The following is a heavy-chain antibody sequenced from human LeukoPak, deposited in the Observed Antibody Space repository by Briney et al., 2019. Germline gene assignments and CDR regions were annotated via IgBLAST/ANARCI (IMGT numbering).Heavy chain of an antibody. Sequence: ASVKVSCKASGYTFSSYYVHWVRQAPGQGLEWMGMIIPSDGFTSYAQKFQGRVTMTRDMSTSTVYMELSSLRSEDTAVYYCASSFSGSYFLAFDYWGQGTLVTVSS. CDR3: ASSFSGSYFLAFDY. CDR1: GYTFSSYY. V-gene: IGHV1-46*01. CDR2: IIPSDGFT. J-gene: IGHJ4*02. D-gene: IGHD1-26*01.